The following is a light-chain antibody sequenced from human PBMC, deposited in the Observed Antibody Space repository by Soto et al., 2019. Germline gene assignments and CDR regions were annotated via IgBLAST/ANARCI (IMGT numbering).Light chain of an antibody. Sequence: DIQMTQSPSSLSASVGDRVTITCRASQSIGPYVNWCQQKPGKAPQLLISAASNFQSGVPSRFSGSGSGTEFTLTITSLQPEDFASYYCQQTYTIPWTFGQGTRVEI. CDR3: QQTYTIPWT. V-gene: IGKV1-39*01. CDR1: QSIGPY. CDR2: AAS. J-gene: IGKJ1*01.